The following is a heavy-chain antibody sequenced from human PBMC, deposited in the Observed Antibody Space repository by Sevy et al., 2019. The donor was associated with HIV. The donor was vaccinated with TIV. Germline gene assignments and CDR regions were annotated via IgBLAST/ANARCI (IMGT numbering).Heavy chain of an antibody. J-gene: IGHJ4*02. CDR1: GGSICSSSYY. D-gene: IGHD3-22*01. CDR3: ARLGNAKYYYDSSGYFQIDY. Sequence: SETLSLTCSVSGGSICSSSYYWGWIRQPPGKGLEWIGSFSYSGSTYYNPSLKSRVTISVDPSKNQFSLKLSSVTAADTAVYYCARLGNAKYYYDSSGYFQIDYWGQGTLVTVSS. CDR2: FSYSGST. V-gene: IGHV4-39*01.